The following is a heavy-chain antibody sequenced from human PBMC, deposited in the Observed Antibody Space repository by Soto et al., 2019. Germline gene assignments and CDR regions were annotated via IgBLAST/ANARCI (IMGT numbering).Heavy chain of an antibody. Sequence: EVQLLESGGGLVQPGGSLRLSCAASGFTFSSYAMSWVRQAPGKGLEWVSAISGSGGSTYYADSVKGRFTISRDNSKNTLYLQMNSLRAEETAVYYCAKEGEIVLVPAAMPLPEPFDPWGQGTLVTVSS. CDR3: AKEGEIVLVPAAMPLPEPFDP. V-gene: IGHV3-23*01. J-gene: IGHJ5*02. D-gene: IGHD2-2*01. CDR1: GFTFSSYA. CDR2: ISGSGGST.